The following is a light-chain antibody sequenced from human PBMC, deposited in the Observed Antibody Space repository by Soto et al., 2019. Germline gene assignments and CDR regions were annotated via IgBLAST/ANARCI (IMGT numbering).Light chain of an antibody. J-gene: IGLJ2*01. CDR3: QTWGSGIQV. V-gene: IGLV4-69*02. Sequence: QLVLTQSPSASASLGASVNLTCTLSSGHSNYAIAWHQQQPEKGPRYLMKVNSDGSHSKGDVTPDRFSGSSSGAERYLTISSLQSEDEADYYCQTWGSGIQVFGGGTQLTVL. CDR1: SGHSNYA. CDR2: VNSDGSH.